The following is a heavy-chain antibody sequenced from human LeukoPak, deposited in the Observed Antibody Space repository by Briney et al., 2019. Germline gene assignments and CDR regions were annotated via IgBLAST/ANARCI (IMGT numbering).Heavy chain of an antibody. J-gene: IGHJ4*02. CDR3: ARETVRNNFDY. CDR1: GFTFSSYE. CDR2: ISSSGTTI. D-gene: IGHD4-17*01. Sequence: PGGSLRLSCAASGFTFSSYEMNWVRQAPGKGLEWVSYISSSGTTIYYADSVKGRFTISRDNAKNSLYLQMNSLRAEDTAVYYCARETVRNNFDYWGQGTLVTVSS. V-gene: IGHV3-48*03.